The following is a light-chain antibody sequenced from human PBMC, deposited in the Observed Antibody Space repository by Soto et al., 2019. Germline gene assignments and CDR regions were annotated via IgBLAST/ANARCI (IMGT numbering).Light chain of an antibody. Sequence: QSVLTQPPSASGTPGQRVTISCSGTRSNIGNNYVYWYQQFPGTAPKLHIYRNNQRPSGVPDRFSGSKSGTSASLAISGLRSEDEADYYCAAWDDSLRGVVFGGGTKVTVL. CDR1: RSNIGNNY. V-gene: IGLV1-47*01. CDR3: AAWDDSLRGVV. J-gene: IGLJ2*01. CDR2: RNN.